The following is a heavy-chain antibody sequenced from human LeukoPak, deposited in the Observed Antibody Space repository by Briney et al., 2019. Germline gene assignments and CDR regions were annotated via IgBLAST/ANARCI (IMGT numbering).Heavy chain of an antibody. CDR3: ARNYDFWSLDYYGMDV. Sequence: SETLSLTCTVSGGSISSGDYYWSWIRQPPGKGLEWIGYIYYSVSTYYNPSLKSRVTISVDASKNQFSLKLSSVTAADTAVYYCARNYDFWSLDYYGMDVWGQGTTVTVSS. CDR1: GGSISSGDYY. D-gene: IGHD3-3*01. CDR2: IYYSVST. J-gene: IGHJ6*02. V-gene: IGHV4-30-4*01.